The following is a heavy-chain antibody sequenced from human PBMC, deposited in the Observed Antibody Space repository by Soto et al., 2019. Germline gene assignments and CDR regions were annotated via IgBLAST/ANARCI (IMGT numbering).Heavy chain of an antibody. J-gene: IGHJ4*02. CDR1: GFTFSGYT. CDR3: VKEVWDY. D-gene: IGHD2-21*01. Sequence: ESGGGLVQPGGSLRLSCAASGFTFSGYTMNWVRQAPGKGLEWVAVIGNSGDGTHYADSVKGRFTISRDNSKNTLYLQMESLRVEDTAVYYCVKEVWDYWGQGVLVTVSS. CDR2: IGNSGDGT. V-gene: IGHV3-23*01.